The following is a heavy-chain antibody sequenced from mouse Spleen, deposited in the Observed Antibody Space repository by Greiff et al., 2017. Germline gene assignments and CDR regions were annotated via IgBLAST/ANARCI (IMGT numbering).Heavy chain of an antibody. V-gene: IGHV1-18*01. D-gene: IGHD2-12*01. CDR2: INPNNGGT. CDR3: ARGGSYYSYDGYFDY. Sequence: VQLQQSGPELVKPGASVKIPCKASGYTFTDYNMDWVKQSHGKSLEWIGDINPNNGGTIYNQKFKGKATLTVDKSSSTAYLELRSLTSEDTAVYYCARGGSYYSYDGYFDYWGQGTTLTVSS. J-gene: IGHJ2*01. CDR1: GYTFTDYN.